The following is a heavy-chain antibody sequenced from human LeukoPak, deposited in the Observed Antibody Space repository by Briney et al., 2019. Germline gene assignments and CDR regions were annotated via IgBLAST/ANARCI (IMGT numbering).Heavy chain of an antibody. V-gene: IGHV3-53*01. CDR3: ARVERWLQFSLFDY. CDR1: GFTVSSNY. Sequence: GGSLRLSCAASGFTVSSNYMSWVRQAPGKGLEWVSVIYSGGSTYYADSVKGRFAISRDNSKNTLYLQMNSLRAEDTAVYYCARVERWLQFSLFDYWGQGTLVTVSS. D-gene: IGHD5-24*01. CDR2: IYSGGST. J-gene: IGHJ4*02.